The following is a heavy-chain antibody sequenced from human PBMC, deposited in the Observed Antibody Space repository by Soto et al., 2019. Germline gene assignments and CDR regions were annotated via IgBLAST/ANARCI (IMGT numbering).Heavy chain of an antibody. V-gene: IGHV3-74*01. CDR2: ISPDGSST. CDR1: GFSFSTYW. CDR3: ARSPRGHHTD. Sequence: GGSLRLSCADSGFSFSTYWMHWVRQGPGKGLVWVSRISPDGSSTNYPDSVRGRFTISRDNAKNTLYLQMNSLRAEDTAVYYCARSPRGHHTDWGQGTMVTVSS. J-gene: IGHJ3*01.